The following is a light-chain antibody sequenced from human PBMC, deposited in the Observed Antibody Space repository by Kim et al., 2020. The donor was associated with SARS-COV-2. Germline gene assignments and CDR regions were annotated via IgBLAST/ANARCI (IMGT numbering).Light chain of an antibody. V-gene: IGLV2-14*03. Sequence: GQSITLSCTGTSSDVGGYNYVSWYQQHPDKAPKLMIYDVSKRPSGVSNRFSGSKSGNTASLTISGLQAEDEADYYCSSYTTSSTLVFGGGTQLTVL. CDR3: SSYTTSSTLV. CDR2: DVS. J-gene: IGLJ3*02. CDR1: SSDVGGYNY.